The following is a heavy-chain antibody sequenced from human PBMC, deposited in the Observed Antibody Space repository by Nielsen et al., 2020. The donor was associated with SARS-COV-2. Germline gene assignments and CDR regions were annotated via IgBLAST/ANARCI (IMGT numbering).Heavy chain of an antibody. CDR1: GYTFTSYA. D-gene: IGHD5-18*01. J-gene: IGHJ6*02. CDR2: INTNTGNP. Sequence: ASVKVSCKASGYTFTSYAMNWVRQAPGQGLEWMGWINTNTGNPTHAQGFTGRFVFSLDTSVSTAYLQISSLKAEDTAVYYCARGGIPGIQLWFHYYYGMDVWGQGTTVTVSS. CDR3: ARGGIPGIQLWFHYYYGMDV. V-gene: IGHV7-4-1*02.